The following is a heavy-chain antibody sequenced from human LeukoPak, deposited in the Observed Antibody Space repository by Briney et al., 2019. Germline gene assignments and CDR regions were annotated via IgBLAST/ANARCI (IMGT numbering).Heavy chain of an antibody. CDR2: INPSGGST. CDR1: GYTFTSYY. V-gene: IGHV1-46*01. Sequence: ASVKVSCKASGYTFTSYYMHWVRQAPGQGLEWMGIINPSGGSTSYAQKFQGRVTMTRDTSTSTVCMELSSLRSEDTAVYYCARDAYNPYYYYGMDVWGQGTTVTVSS. J-gene: IGHJ6*02. CDR3: ARDAYNPYYYYGMDV. D-gene: IGHD1-1*01.